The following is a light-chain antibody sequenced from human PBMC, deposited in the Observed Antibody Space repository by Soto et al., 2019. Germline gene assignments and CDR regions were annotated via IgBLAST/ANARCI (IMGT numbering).Light chain of an antibody. Sequence: EIVLTQSPAPLSLSPGERATLSCRASQSVSSYLAWYQQKPDQTPRLLIYDASNRATGIPARFSGSGSGTDFTLTISSLEPEDFAGYYCQQHNNWPLTFGQGTKLEIK. V-gene: IGKV3-11*01. CDR3: QQHNNWPLT. CDR2: DAS. J-gene: IGKJ2*01. CDR1: QSVSSY.